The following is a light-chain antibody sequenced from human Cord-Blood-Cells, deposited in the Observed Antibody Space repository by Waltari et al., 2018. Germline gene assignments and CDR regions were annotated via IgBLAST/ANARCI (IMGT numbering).Light chain of an antibody. CDR1: SSDAGGHNY. CDR3: ISYAGSNNFFV. V-gene: IGLV2-8*01. CDR2: EVS. Sequence: QSALTQHPSASGSPGQSVTIPCNGTSSDAGGHNYVSWYQQHPGKAPNLMIYEVSKRPSGVPDRFSGSKSGNPASLTVSGLQADDEAYYYCISYAGSNNFFVFGTGTKVTVL. J-gene: IGLJ1*01.